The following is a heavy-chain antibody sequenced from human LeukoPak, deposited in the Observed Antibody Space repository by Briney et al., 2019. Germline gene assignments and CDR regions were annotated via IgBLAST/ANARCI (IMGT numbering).Heavy chain of an antibody. V-gene: IGHV3-53*01. Sequence: GRSLRLSCTASGFTVGNNYMNWVRQAPGKGLEWVSLIYSGGSTYYADSVKGRFTISRDNSKNTLYLQMNSLRAEDTAVYYCARDTPGIAASVNGGWGQGTLVTVSS. CDR2: IYSGGST. CDR3: ARDTPGIAASVNGG. D-gene: IGHD6-13*01. J-gene: IGHJ4*02. CDR1: GFTVGNNY.